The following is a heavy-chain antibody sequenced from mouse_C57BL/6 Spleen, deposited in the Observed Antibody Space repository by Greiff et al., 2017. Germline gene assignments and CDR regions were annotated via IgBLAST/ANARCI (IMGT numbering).Heavy chain of an antibody. J-gene: IGHJ2*01. Sequence: EVKLVESGGDLVKPGGSLKLSCAASGFTFSSYGMSWVRQTPDKRLEWVATISSGGSYTYYPDSVKGRFTISRDNAKNTLYLQMSSLKSEDTAMYYCARHEAQARNYFDYWGQGTTLTVSS. CDR3: ARHEAQARNYFDY. CDR1: GFTFSSYG. CDR2: ISSGGSYT. D-gene: IGHD3-2*02. V-gene: IGHV5-6*01.